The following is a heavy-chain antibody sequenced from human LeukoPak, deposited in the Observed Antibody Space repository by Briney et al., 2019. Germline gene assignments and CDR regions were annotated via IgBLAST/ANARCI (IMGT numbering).Heavy chain of an antibody. CDR1: GYTFTSYA. J-gene: IGHJ4*02. Sequence: ASVKVSCKASGYTFTSYAMQWVRQAPGQRLEWMGWINAGNGNTKYSQKFQGRVTITRDTSASTAYMELSSLRSEDTAVYYCARVTSGSHPLGYWGQGTLVTVSS. V-gene: IGHV1-3*01. CDR2: INAGNGNT. D-gene: IGHD1-26*01. CDR3: ARVTSGSHPLGY.